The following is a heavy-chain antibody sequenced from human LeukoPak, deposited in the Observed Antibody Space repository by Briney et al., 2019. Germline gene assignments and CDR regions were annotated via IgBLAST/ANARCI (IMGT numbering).Heavy chain of an antibody. CDR1: GDSIFSTTYY. Sequence: SETLSLTCTVSGDSIFSTTYYWGWIRQPPGKGLEWIGSIYYSGSTYYNPSLKSRVTISVDTSKNQFSLKLSSVTAADTAVYYCARPNYGGNSGQNWFDPWGQGTLVTVSS. D-gene: IGHD4-23*01. CDR2: IYYSGST. V-gene: IGHV4-39*01. J-gene: IGHJ5*02. CDR3: ARPNYGGNSGQNWFDP.